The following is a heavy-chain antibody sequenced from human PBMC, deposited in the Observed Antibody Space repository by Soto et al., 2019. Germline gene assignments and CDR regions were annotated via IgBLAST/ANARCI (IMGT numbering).Heavy chain of an antibody. D-gene: IGHD3-22*01. CDR3: ARDHEIGVVWFDP. J-gene: IGHJ5*02. CDR2: ISAYNGNT. CDR1: GYTFTSYG. Sequence: GASVKVSCKVSGYTFTSYGISWVRQAPGKGLEWMGWISAYNGNTNYAQTLQGRVTRTTDTSTSTAYMELRSLRSDDTAVYYCARDHEIGVVWFDPWGQGTLVTVSS. V-gene: IGHV1-18*04.